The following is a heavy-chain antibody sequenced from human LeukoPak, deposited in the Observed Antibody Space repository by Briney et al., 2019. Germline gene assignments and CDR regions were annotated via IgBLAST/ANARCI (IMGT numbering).Heavy chain of an antibody. J-gene: IGHJ4*02. CDR1: GFTFSSYA. D-gene: IGHD6-19*01. CDR2: ISYDGSNK. CDR3: AREGIRQRVAVAGLFDY. Sequence: GGSLRLSCAASGFTFSSYAMHWVRQAPGKGLEWVAVISYDGSNKYYADSVKGRFTISRDNSKNTLYLQMNSLRAEDTAVYYCAREGIRQRVAVAGLFDYWGQGTLVTVSS. V-gene: IGHV3-30-3*01.